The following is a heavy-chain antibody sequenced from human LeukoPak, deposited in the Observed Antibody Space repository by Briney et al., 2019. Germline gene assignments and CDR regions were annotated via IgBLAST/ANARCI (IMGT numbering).Heavy chain of an antibody. Sequence: GESLKISCKASGYKFNIYWIAWVRQMPGKGLEWMGIIYPDDSDTRYSPSFQGQVTISVDKSINTAYLRWNSLEASDNAMYYCARHLGLSSGWYDAWGPGTLVTVSS. CDR3: ARHLGLSSGWYDA. CDR1: GYKFNIYW. J-gene: IGHJ5*02. D-gene: IGHD6-19*01. CDR2: IYPDDSDT. V-gene: IGHV5-51*01.